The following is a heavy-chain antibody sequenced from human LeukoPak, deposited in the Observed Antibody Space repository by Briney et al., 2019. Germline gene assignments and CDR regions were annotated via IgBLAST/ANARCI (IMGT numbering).Heavy chain of an antibody. J-gene: IGHJ6*03. Sequence: MSSETLFLAFSVPLHPISSSSYYSGWIRQPPGKGLDWTGQINHRGSTNDNPSLKSREAISEDTSKNQSSLTLSSLTGAVMAGDYCARLGCDILTGYVDYYYMDVWGKGTTVTISS. D-gene: IGHD3-9*01. CDR1: LHPISSSSYY. V-gene: IGHV4-39*07. CDR2: INHRGST. CDR3: ARLGCDILTGYVDYYYMDV.